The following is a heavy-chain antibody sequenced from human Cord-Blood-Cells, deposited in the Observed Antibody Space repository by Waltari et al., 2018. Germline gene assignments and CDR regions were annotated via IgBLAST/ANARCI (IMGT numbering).Heavy chain of an antibody. CDR2: FDPEDGET. Sequence: QVQLVQSGAEVKKPGASVKVSCKVSGYTLPELSMHWVRQAPGKGLEWMGGFDPEDGETIYAQKFQGRVTMTEDTSTDTAYMELSSLRSEDTTVYYCATVSSSGWAVAEYFQHWGQGTLVTVSS. CDR3: ATVSSSGWAVAEYFQH. D-gene: IGHD6-19*01. CDR1: GYTLPELS. V-gene: IGHV1-24*01. J-gene: IGHJ1*01.